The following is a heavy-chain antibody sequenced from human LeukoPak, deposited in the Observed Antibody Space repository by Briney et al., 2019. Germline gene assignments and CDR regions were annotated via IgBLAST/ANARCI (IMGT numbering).Heavy chain of an antibody. Sequence: GASVKVSCKASGYTFTSYYMHWVRQAPGQGLEWMGIINPSGGSTSYAQKFQGRVTMTRDTSTSTVYMELSSLRSEDTAVYYCVSEDTAMVKLEYWGQGTLVTVSS. CDR1: GYTFTSYY. V-gene: IGHV1-46*01. J-gene: IGHJ4*02. D-gene: IGHD5-18*01. CDR2: INPSGGST. CDR3: VSEDTAMVKLEY.